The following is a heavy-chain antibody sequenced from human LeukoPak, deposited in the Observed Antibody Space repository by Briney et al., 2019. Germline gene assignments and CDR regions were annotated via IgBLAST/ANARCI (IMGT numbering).Heavy chain of an antibody. CDR1: GMTFSNHW. J-gene: IGHJ4*02. D-gene: IGHD3-16*01. V-gene: IGHV3-74*01. CDR3: TTGPSYGYEW. CDR2: IKTDGRTT. Sequence: PGGSLRLSCAAPGMTFSNHWMHWVRQAPGKGLVWVSLIKTDGRTTIYADSAKGRFTISRDNGKSTLYLQMNSLRAEDTAIYYCTTGPSYGYEWWGQGTVVTVSS.